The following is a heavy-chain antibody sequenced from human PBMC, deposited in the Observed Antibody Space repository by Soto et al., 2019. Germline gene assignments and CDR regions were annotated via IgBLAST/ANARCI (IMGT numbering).Heavy chain of an antibody. CDR2: INAGSGNT. CDR3: ARGLAADGS. J-gene: IGHJ5*02. D-gene: IGHD6-13*01. V-gene: IGHV1-3*01. CDR1: GYTFTHYA. Sequence: QVQLVQSGAEVKKPGASVKVSCTASGYTFTHYAIHLVRHAPGQRLEWMGFINAGSGNTKYSQTFQGRLTFTKDTSASTAYMGLSSLRSEDTAIYYCARGLAADGSWGQGTLVTVSS.